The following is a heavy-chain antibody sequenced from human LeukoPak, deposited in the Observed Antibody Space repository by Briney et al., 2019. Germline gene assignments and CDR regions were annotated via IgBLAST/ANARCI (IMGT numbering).Heavy chain of an antibody. Sequence: GASVKVSCKASGYTFTGYYIHWVRQAPGQGLEWMGWLNPNTGGTNYAQKFQGRVTMTTDKSISTAYMELGRLSSDDPAVYYCARGDGSGKPYGLIHDHWGQGTLVIASA. CDR1: GYTFTGYY. CDR2: LNPNTGGT. J-gene: IGHJ4*02. V-gene: IGHV1-2*02. D-gene: IGHD3-10*01. CDR3: ARGDGSGKPYGLIHDH.